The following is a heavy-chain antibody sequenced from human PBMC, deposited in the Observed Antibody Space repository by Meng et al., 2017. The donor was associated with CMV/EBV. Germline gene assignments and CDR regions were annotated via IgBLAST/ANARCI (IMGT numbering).Heavy chain of an antibody. CDR1: GYTFTSYG. V-gene: IGHV1-18*01. J-gene: IGHJ3*02. D-gene: IGHD2-2*01. Sequence: GESLKISCKASGYTFTSYGISWLRQAPGQGLEWMGWISAYNGNTNYAQKLQGRVTMTTDTSTSTAYMELRSLRSDDTAVYYCARGEDQLLPWGAFDIWGQGTMVTVSS. CDR3: ARGEDQLLPWGAFDI. CDR2: ISAYNGNT.